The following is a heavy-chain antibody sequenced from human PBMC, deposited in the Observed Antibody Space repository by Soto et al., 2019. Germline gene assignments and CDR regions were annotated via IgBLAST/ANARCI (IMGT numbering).Heavy chain of an antibody. CDR2: FSATSENT. CDR1: GFFFSSYT. V-gene: IGHV3-23*01. Sequence: EVQLLESGGGLVQPGGSLRLSCVGSGFFFSSYTMTWVRQAPGKGLEWVSSFSATSENTYYADSVRGRFTISSDNSKTTLFLQMNSLPDEDMAMYYCAKSRYQQWVRLPFDYWGQGVLVIVSS. J-gene: IGHJ4*02. D-gene: IGHD2-2*01. CDR3: AKSRYQQWVRLPFDY.